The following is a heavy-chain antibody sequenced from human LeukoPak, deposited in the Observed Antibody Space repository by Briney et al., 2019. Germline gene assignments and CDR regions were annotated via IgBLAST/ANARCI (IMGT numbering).Heavy chain of an antibody. D-gene: IGHD6-13*01. J-gene: IGHJ3*02. CDR3: ARDPGDSNWSPDAFDI. CDR1: GYTFTGYY. CDR2: INPHSGGT. Sequence: GASVKVSCKASGYTFTGYYIHWVRQAPRQGLEWMGWINPHSGGTNYAQKFQGRVTMTRDTSISTAYMELSRLASDDTAVYYCARDPGDSNWSPDAFDIWGQGTMVTVSS. V-gene: IGHV1-2*02.